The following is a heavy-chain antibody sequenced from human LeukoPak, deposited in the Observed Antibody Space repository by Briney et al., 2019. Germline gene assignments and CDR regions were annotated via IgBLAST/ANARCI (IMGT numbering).Heavy chain of an antibody. D-gene: IGHD2/OR15-2a*01. CDR2: IHTNGPT. V-gene: IGHV4-4*09. CDR3: ARHHFSRGFLYWFFDI. Sequence: SETLSLTCIVSGGSFTSYYYSWLRQAPGQGLEWMGDIHTNGPTHYYLSVKSRVTISVDTSTNQFSLTLTSVPAACTAVYYCARHHFSRGFLYWFFDIWGRGTLVTVAS. J-gene: IGHJ2*01. CDR1: GGSFTSYY.